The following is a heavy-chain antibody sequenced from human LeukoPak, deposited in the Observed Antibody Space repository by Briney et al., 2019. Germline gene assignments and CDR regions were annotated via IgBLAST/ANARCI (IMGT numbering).Heavy chain of an antibody. CDR3: ARSVSLRLVDY. Sequence: GGSLRLSCAASGFTFSSYAMYWVRQAPGKGLKYASAISNNGGSTYYANSVKGRFTISRDNSKNTLYLQMGNLRTEDMAVYYCARSVSLRLVDYWGQGTLVTVSS. CDR2: ISNNGGST. CDR1: GFTFSSYA. V-gene: IGHV3-64*01. J-gene: IGHJ4*02. D-gene: IGHD3-16*01.